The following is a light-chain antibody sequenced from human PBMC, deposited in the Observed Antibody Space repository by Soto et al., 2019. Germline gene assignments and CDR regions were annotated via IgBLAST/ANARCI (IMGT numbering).Light chain of an antibody. CDR3: QQRSNWPPT. CDR1: QSVSSY. CDR2: DAS. J-gene: IGKJ5*01. V-gene: IGKV3-11*01. Sequence: EIALTQSQATLSLSPGERAAISGRASQSVSSYLAWYQQKPGQAPRLLIYDASNRATGIPARFSGSGSGTDFTLTISSLEPEDFAVYYCQQRSNWPPTFGQGTRLEIK.